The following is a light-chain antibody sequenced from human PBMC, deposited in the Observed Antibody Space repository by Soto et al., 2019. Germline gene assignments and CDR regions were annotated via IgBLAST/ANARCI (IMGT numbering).Light chain of an antibody. CDR2: AAS. CDR1: QSISTY. V-gene: IGKV1-39*01. Sequence: DIPLTQSPSPLSASVGDRVAITCLASQSISTYLNWYQQKPGKAPKVLIYAASNLQSGVPPRFSGSGSGTDFTLTISSLQPEDVATYFCQQSYRTPITFGQGTRWRL. J-gene: IGKJ5*01. CDR3: QQSYRTPIT.